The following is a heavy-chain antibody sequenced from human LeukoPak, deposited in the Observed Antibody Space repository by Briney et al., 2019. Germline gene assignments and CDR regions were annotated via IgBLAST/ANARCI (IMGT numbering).Heavy chain of an antibody. V-gene: IGHV1-69*13. J-gene: IGHJ4*02. D-gene: IGHD3-16*02. Sequence: GASVKVSCKASGGTFSSYAISWVRQAPGQGLEWTGGIIPIFGTANYAQKFQGRVTITADESTSTAYMELSSLRSEDTAVYYCARSRLRLGELSLGPDYWGQGTLVTVSS. CDR3: ARSRLRLGELSLGPDY. CDR2: IIPIFGTA. CDR1: GGTFSSYA.